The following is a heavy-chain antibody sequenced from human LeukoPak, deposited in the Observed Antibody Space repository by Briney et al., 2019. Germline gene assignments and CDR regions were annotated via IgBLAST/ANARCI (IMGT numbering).Heavy chain of an antibody. CDR2: ISSSGSTI. CDR3: ATLSSYYDILTGYDY. CDR1: GFTFSSYE. V-gene: IGHV3-48*03. D-gene: IGHD3-9*01. Sequence: GGSLRLSCAASGFTFSSYEMNWVRQAPGKGLEWVSYISSSGSTIYYADSVKGRFTISRDNAKNSQYLQMNSLRAEDTAVYYCATLSSYYDILTGYDYWGQGTLVTVSS. J-gene: IGHJ4*02.